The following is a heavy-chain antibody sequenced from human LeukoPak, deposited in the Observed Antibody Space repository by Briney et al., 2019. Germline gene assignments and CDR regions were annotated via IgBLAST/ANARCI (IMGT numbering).Heavy chain of an antibody. J-gene: IGHJ4*02. Sequence: GGSLRLSCAASGFTFSSYEMNWVRQAPGKGLEWVSYISSSGSTIYYADSVKGRFTISRDNAKNSLYLQMNSLRAEDTAVYYCARDGLEMATTFDYWGQGTLVTVSS. V-gene: IGHV3-48*03. D-gene: IGHD5-24*01. CDR3: ARDGLEMATTFDY. CDR1: GFTFSSYE. CDR2: ISSSGSTI.